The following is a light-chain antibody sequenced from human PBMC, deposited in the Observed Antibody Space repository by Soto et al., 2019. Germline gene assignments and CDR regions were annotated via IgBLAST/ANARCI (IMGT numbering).Light chain of an antibody. CDR3: TSYTSTIPYV. V-gene: IGLV2-14*01. CDR2: EVS. J-gene: IGLJ1*01. Sequence: QSALTQPASVSGSPRQSITISCTGSSNDVGGYNYVSWYQQHPGQAPKLIIYEVSDRPSGVSPRFSGSKSGNTASLTISGLQVEDEADYFCTSYTSTIPYVFGSGTKLTVL. CDR1: SNDVGGYNY.